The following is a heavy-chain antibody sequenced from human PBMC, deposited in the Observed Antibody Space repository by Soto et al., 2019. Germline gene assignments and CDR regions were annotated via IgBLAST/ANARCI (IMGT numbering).Heavy chain of an antibody. D-gene: IGHD6-19*01. J-gene: IGHJ4*02. CDR1: GGSFSGYY. CDR3: ARAVSSSGWEHFDY. Sequence: QVQLQQWGAGLLKPSETLSLTCAVYGGSFSGYYWSWIRRPPGKGLEWIGEINHGGNTNYNPSLKSRVTIAVDTSKNQFSLKLSSVAAADTAVYYCARAVSSSGWEHFDYWGQGNLVTVSS. V-gene: IGHV4-34*01. CDR2: INHGGNT.